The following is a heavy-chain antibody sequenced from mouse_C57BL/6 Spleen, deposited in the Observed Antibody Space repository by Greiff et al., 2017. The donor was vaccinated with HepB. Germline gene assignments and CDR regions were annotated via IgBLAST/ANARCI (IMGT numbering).Heavy chain of an antibody. CDR3: ARKERYFDV. CDR2: IDPSDSYT. J-gene: IGHJ1*03. Sequence: QVQLQQPGAELVRPGTSVKLSCKASGYTFTSYWMHWVKQRPGQGLEWIGVIDPSDSYTNYNQKFKGKATLTVDTSSSTAYMQLSSLTSEASAVYYRARKERYFDVWGTGTTVTVSS. V-gene: IGHV1-59*01. CDR1: GYTFTSYW.